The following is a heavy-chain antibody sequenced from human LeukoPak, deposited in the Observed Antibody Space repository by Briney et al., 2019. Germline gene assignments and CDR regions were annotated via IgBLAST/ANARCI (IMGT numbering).Heavy chain of an antibody. V-gene: IGHV3-30*18. CDR3: AKEIWPTVTTPGWTYFDY. J-gene: IGHJ4*02. D-gene: IGHD4-17*01. Sequence: GGSLRLSCAASGFTFSDYYMSWIRQAPGKGLEWVAIISYDGGNKYYADSVKGRFTISRDNSRNTLYLQMNSLRAEDTAVYYCAKEIWPTVTTPGWTYFDYWGQGTLVTVSS. CDR2: ISYDGGNK. CDR1: GFTFSDYY.